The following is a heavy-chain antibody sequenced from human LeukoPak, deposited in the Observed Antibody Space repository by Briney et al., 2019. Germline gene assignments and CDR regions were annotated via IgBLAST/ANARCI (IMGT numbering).Heavy chain of an antibody. CDR1: GDSIASNVYY. Sequence: KTSETLSLTCSVSGDSIASNVYYWGWIRQPPGKGLEWIGSIYYSGSTSYNPSLESRVAMSVDKSKNQFSLKLNSVTAADTAVYYCARHGVYGAGSSYKGRIWYFDLWGRGTLVAVSS. D-gene: IGHD3-10*01. CDR3: ARHGVYGAGSSYKGRIWYFDL. J-gene: IGHJ2*01. V-gene: IGHV4-39*01. CDR2: IYYSGST.